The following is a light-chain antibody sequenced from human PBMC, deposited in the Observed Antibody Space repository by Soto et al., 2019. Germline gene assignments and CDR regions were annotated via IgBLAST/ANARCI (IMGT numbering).Light chain of an antibody. CDR1: SSNIGPGYD. J-gene: IGLJ1*01. CDR2: SNT. Sequence: QSVLTQPPSVSGAPGQRVTISCTGSSSNIGPGYDVHWYQQLPGTAPKLLIYSNTNRPSGVPDRFSGSRSGTSASLAFTGLQAEYEADYYCQSYDSRLSGSVFGTGTKVTVL. CDR3: QSYDSRLSGSV. V-gene: IGLV1-40*01.